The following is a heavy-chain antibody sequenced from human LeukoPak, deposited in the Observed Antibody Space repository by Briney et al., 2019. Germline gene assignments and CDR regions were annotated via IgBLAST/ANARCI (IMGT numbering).Heavy chain of an antibody. CDR2: IHPSGGST. J-gene: IGHJ2*01. CDR1: GYTFTSYY. Sequence: GASVKVSCKASGYTFTSYYMHWLRQAPGQGLEWMGIIHPSGGSTNYAQEFQGRVTITRDTSTSTVYMELNSLRSEDTAVYYCARTQDYSIYWYFDLWGRGTLVTVSS. D-gene: IGHD4-11*01. V-gene: IGHV1-46*01. CDR3: ARTQDYSIYWYFDL.